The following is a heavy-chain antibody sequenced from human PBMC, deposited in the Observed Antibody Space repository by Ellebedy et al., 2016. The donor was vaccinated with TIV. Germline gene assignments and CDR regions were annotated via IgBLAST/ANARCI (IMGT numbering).Heavy chain of an antibody. Sequence: PGGSLRLSCVASGFTFGSYGVHWVRQAPGKGLEWVALISYDGSEKYYADSVRGRFTISRDNSKNTLYLQMSSLRAEDTAVYYCARVFQSNCIDYWGQGTQVTVSS. CDR1: GFTFGSYG. V-gene: IGHV3-30-3*01. CDR2: ISYDGSEK. D-gene: IGHD4-11*01. CDR3: ARVFQSNCIDY. J-gene: IGHJ4*02.